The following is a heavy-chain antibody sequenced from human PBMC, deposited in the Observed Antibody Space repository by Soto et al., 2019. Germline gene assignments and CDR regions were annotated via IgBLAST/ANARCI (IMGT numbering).Heavy chain of an antibody. Sequence: QVQLQQWCAGLLKPSETLSLTCAVYGGSLSGYYWSWIRQPPGKGLEWIGEINHSGRTNYNPSLKSRVTISVDTSKNQFSLKLSSVTAVDTAVYYCARDSPIPATAIQSYYYDGMDVWGQWTTVTVSS. CDR1: GGSLSGYY. J-gene: IGHJ6*02. CDR3: ARDSPIPATAIQSYYYDGMDV. D-gene: IGHD2-2*02. CDR2: INHSGRT. V-gene: IGHV4-34*01.